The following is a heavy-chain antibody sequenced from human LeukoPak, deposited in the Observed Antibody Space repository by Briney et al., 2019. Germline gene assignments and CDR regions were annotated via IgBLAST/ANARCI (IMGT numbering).Heavy chain of an antibody. J-gene: IGHJ4*02. Sequence: ASVKVFCKASGYTFTSCDINWVRQATGQGLEWMGWMNPNSGNTGYAQKFQGRVTMTRNTSISTAYMELSSLRSEDTAVYYCATDQLSGYSSSWLFDYWGQGTLVTVSS. V-gene: IGHV1-8*01. CDR2: MNPNSGNT. CDR1: GYTFTSCD. D-gene: IGHD6-13*01. CDR3: ATDQLSGYSSSWLFDY.